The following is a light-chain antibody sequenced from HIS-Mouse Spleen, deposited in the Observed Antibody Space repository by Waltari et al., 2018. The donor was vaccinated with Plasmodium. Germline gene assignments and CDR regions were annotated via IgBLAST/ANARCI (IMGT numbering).Light chain of an antibody. Sequence: QPVLTQPPSSSASPGDSARLTCTLPSHINVASYNISWYQQKQGSPPRYLLYYYSDSDKGQGSGVPSRFSGSKDASANTGILLISGLQSEDEADYYCMIWPSNASGVFGGGTKLTVL. CDR2: YYSDSDK. J-gene: IGLJ3*02. CDR1: SHINVASYN. V-gene: IGLV5-37*01. CDR3: MIWPSNASGV.